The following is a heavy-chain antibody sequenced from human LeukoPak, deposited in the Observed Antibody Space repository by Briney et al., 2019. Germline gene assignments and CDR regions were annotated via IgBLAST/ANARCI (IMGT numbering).Heavy chain of an antibody. D-gene: IGHD5-12*01. CDR3: AREGSSGQDWYAFDI. CDR2: MYFNSGAT. J-gene: IGHJ3*02. CDR1: GFTFTGYY. V-gene: IGHV1-2*02. Sequence: ASVRASCKTSGFTFTGYYVQWVRQAPGQGSEWVGWMYFNSGATRFAPKFQGRVTMTRDTSIGTAYMEFSSLRSDDTAMYYCAREGSSGQDWYAFDIWGQGTMLTVSS.